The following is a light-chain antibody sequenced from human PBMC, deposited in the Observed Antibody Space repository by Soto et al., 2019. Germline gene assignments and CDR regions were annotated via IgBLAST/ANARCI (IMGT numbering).Light chain of an antibody. Sequence: DLQMTQSPSSLSASVGDRVTITCRASESISRHLNWYQQKPGKAPNLLIYAASTLQNGVPSRFSGSGSGTDFTLTISSLQPEDFAPYYCQPSYSTLSISFGQGTRLEIK. CDR1: ESISRH. J-gene: IGKJ5*01. V-gene: IGKV1-39*01. CDR3: QPSYSTLSIS. CDR2: AAS.